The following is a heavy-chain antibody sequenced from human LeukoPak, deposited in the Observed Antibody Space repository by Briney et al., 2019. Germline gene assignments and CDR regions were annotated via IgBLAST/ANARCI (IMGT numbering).Heavy chain of an antibody. V-gene: IGHV3-21*01. Sequence: GGSLRLSCAASGFTFSSYSMNWVRQAPGKGLEWVSSISSSSNDIYYAESVKGRFTISRDNAKSSVYLQMNSLRAEDTAVYYCARVVDTAVVPRGYFDYWGQGILVTLSS. CDR1: GFTFSSYS. CDR3: ARVVDTAVVPRGYFDY. J-gene: IGHJ4*02. CDR2: ISSSSNDI. D-gene: IGHD5-18*01.